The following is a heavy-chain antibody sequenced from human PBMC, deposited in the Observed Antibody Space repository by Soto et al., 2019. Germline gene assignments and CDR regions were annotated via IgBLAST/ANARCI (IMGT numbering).Heavy chain of an antibody. V-gene: IGHV1-18*04. J-gene: IGHJ6*02. D-gene: IGHD2-2*01. CDR1: GYTFTSYG. CDR2: ISAYNGNT. CDR3: ARGGPEYCSSTSCYGYYYYYGMDV. Sequence: QVKLVQSGAEVKKPGASVKVSCKASGYTFTSYGISWVRQAPGQGLEWMGWISAYNGNTNYAQKLQGRVTMTTDTSTSTAYMELRSLRSDDTAVYYCARGGPEYCSSTSCYGYYYYYGMDVWGQGTTVTVSS.